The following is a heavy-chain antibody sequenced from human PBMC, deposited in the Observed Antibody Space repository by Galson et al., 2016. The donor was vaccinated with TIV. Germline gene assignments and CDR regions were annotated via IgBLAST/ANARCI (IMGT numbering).Heavy chain of an antibody. D-gene: IGHD3-10*01. V-gene: IGHV3-21*01. CDR3: ARDPFFGSGSYYSVLWYFDY. CDR2: ISSTSSYT. J-gene: IGHJ4*02. CDR1: VFPFSGFS. Sequence: SLRLSCADSVFPFSGFSMNWVRQTPGKGLEWVAFISSTSSYTCYADSVRGRFTISRDNANNIVYLQMSSLRVEDTAVYCCARDPFFGSGSYYSVLWYFDYWGQGTQVTVSS.